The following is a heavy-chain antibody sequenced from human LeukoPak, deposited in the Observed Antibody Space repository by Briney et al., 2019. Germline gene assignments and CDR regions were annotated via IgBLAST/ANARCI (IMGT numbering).Heavy chain of an antibody. D-gene: IGHD6-25*01. J-gene: IGHJ3*02. Sequence: ASVKVSCKTSGYNFNGFYMHWVRQAPGQGLEWMGWINPISGVAIYAQKFQGRVTMTRDTSISTAYMELINLRSDDTAIYYCARDIAAGTPRAFEIWGQGAMVTVSS. CDR2: INPISGVA. V-gene: IGHV1-2*02. CDR3: ARDIAAGTPRAFEI. CDR1: GYNFNGFY.